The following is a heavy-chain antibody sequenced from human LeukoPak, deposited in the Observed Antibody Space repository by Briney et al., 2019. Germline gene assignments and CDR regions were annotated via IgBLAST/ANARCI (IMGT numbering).Heavy chain of an antibody. CDR3: ARTDYYCESTGYYYYFDY. D-gene: IGHD3-22*01. CDR2: IYLSGST. V-gene: IGHV4-4*07. CDR1: GGSISSYY. J-gene: IGHJ4*02. Sequence: SETLSLTCTVSGGSISSYYWSWIRQPAGKGLEWIGRIYLSGSTNYNPSLKSRVTMSVDTSKNQFSLKLSSVTAADTAVYYCARTDYYCESTGYYYYFDYWGQGTLVTVSS.